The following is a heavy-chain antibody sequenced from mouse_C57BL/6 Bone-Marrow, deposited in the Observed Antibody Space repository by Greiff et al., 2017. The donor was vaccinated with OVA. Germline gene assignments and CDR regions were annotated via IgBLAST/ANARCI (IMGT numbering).Heavy chain of an antibody. CDR2: IYPGDGDT. CDR1: GYTFSTYW. CDR3: ARGAY. V-gene: IGHV1-80*01. J-gene: IGHJ3*01. Sequence: VNLVESGAELVKPGASVKISCKASGYTFSTYWMNWVKQRPGKGLEWIGQIYPGDGDTNYNGKFKGKATLTADKSSSTAYMQLSSLTSADSAVYFCARGAYLGQGTLVTVSS.